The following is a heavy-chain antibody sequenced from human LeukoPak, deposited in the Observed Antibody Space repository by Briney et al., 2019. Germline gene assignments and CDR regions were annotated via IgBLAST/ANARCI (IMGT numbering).Heavy chain of an antibody. CDR1: GFTVSSNY. D-gene: IGHD3-22*01. J-gene: IGHJ3*02. Sequence: GGSLRLSCAASGFTVSSNYMSWVRQAPGKGLEWVSVIYSGGSTYYADSVKGRFTISRDNSKNTLYLQMNSLRAEDTAVYYCARDDSSGYYMAFDIWGQGTMVTVSS. CDR2: IYSGGST. V-gene: IGHV3-53*01. CDR3: ARDDSSGYYMAFDI.